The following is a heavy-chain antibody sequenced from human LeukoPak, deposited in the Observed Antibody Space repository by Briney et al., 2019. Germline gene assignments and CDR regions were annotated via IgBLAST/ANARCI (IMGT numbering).Heavy chain of an antibody. Sequence: SETLSLTCTVSGGSISSYYWSWIRQPPGKGLEWIGYIYYSGSTNYNPSLKSRVTISVDTSKNQLSLKLSSVTAADTAVYYCARGLKYYDFWSGSAMGYYFDYWGQGTLVTVSS. CDR2: IYYSGST. CDR3: ARGLKYYDFWSGSAMGYYFDY. D-gene: IGHD3-3*01. V-gene: IGHV4-59*01. J-gene: IGHJ4*02. CDR1: GGSISSYY.